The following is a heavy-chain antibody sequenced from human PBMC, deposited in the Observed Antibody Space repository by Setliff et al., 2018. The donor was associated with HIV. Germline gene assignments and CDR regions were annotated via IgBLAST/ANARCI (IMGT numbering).Heavy chain of an antibody. Sequence: GGSLRLSCATSGFTFSYYGMHWVRQAPGKGLEWVAFIRYDDTYKYYADSVKGRFTISRDNSKNTLYLQMNSLRVEDTAVYFCASWRVPRDAFDIWGLGTRVTVSS. CDR1: GFTFSYYG. J-gene: IGHJ3*02. V-gene: IGHV3-30*02. CDR2: IRYDDTYK. CDR3: ASWRVPRDAFDI. D-gene: IGHD3-3*01.